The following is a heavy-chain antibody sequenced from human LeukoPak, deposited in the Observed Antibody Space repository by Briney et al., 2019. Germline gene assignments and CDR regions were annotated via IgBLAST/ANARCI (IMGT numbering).Heavy chain of an antibody. CDR3: AGGNLSGDHDF. J-gene: IGHJ4*02. CDR1: GYSFTAYY. Sequence: ASVNVSCKASGYSFTAYYIHWVRQAPGQGLEWMGWINPTSGSTNYAQTFQGRVTLTSDTSITTACMELSRLKSDDTAVYYCAGGNLSGDHDFWGQGTLVTVSS. CDR2: INPTSGST. V-gene: IGHV1-2*02. D-gene: IGHD1-26*01.